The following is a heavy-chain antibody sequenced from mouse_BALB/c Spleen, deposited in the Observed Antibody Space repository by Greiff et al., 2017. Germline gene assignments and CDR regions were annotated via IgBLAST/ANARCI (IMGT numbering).Heavy chain of an antibody. D-gene: IGHD2-1*01. CDR1: GFTFSSYG. Sequence: EVKLMESGGGLVQPGGSLKLSCAASGFTFSSYGMSWVRQTPDKRLELVATINSNGGSTYYPDSVKGRFTISRDNAKNTLYLQMSSLKSEDTAMYYCARGSDGNYIDYWGQGTTLTVSS. CDR3: ARGSDGNYIDY. CDR2: INSNGGST. V-gene: IGHV5-6-3*01. J-gene: IGHJ2*01.